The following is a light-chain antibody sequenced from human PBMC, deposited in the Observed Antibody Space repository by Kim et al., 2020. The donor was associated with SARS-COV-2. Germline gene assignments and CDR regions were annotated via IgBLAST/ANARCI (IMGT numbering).Light chain of an antibody. CDR1: QSISSY. Sequence: DIQMTQSPSSLSASVGDRVTITCRASQSISSYLNWYQQKPGKAPKLLIYAACSLQSGVPSRFSGSGSGTDFTLTISSLQPEDFATYYWQQSYSTPPYTMGQGTKLEI. J-gene: IGKJ2*01. V-gene: IGKV1-39*01. CDR2: AAC. CDR3: QQSYSTPPYT.